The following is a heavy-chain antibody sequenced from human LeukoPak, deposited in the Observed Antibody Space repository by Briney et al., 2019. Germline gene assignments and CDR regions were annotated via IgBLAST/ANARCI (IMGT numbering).Heavy chain of an antibody. CDR2: IYYSGST. J-gene: IGHJ5*02. D-gene: IGHD7-27*01. CDR1: GGSISSGGYY. Sequence: PSETLSLTCTVSGGSISSGGYYWSWIRQHPGKGLEWIGYIYYSGSTYYNPSLKSRVTISVDTSKNQFSLKLSSVTAADTAVYYCARENWGLGWFDPWGQGTLVTVSS. V-gene: IGHV4-31*03. CDR3: ARENWGLGWFDP.